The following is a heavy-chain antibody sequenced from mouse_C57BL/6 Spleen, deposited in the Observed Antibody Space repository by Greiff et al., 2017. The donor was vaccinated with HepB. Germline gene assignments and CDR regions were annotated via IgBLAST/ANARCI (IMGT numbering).Heavy chain of an antibody. Sequence: EVQLVESGGGLVQPKGSLKLSCAASGFTFNTYAMHWVRQAPGQGLEWVARIRSKSSNYATYYADSVKDRFTISRDDTQSKLYLQMNNLKNEDTAIYYCVREAAGYFDYWGQGTTLTVSS. CDR2: IRSKSSNYAT. J-gene: IGHJ2*01. V-gene: IGHV10-3*01. CDR1: GFTFNTYA. CDR3: VREAAGYFDY.